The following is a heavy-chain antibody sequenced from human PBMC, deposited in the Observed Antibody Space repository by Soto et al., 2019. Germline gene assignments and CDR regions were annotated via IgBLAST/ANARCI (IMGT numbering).Heavy chain of an antibody. CDR3: ARERHDYYDSSGYLDY. CDR2: TYYSGST. CDR1: GGSISSGGHY. Sequence: QVQLQESGPGLVKPSQTLSLTCTVSGGSISSGGHYWSWIRQHPGKGLEWIGYTYYSGSTYYSPSLKSRVTIAVDTSKNQFSLKLSSVTAADTAVYYCARERHDYYDSSGYLDYWGQGTLVTVSS. D-gene: IGHD3-22*01. J-gene: IGHJ4*02. V-gene: IGHV4-31*03.